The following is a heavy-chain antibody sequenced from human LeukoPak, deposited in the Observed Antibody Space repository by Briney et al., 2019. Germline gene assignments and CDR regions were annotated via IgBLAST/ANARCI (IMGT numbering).Heavy chain of an antibody. CDR1: GYSFTSYW. CDR3: ARPYCSSTSCYGYFDY. J-gene: IGHJ4*02. Sequence: GESLKISCKGSGYSFTSYWIGWVRQMPGKGLEWMGIIYPGDSDTRYSPSFQGQVTISADRSISTAYLQWSSLKASDTATYYCARPYCSSTSCYGYFDYWGQGTLVTVSS. CDR2: IYPGDSDT. D-gene: IGHD2-2*01. V-gene: IGHV5-51*01.